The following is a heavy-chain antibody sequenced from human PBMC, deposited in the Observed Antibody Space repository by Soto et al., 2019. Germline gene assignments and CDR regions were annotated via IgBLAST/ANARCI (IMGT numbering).Heavy chain of an antibody. CDR2: ISYDGSNK. CDR1: GFTFSSYA. J-gene: IGHJ4*02. Sequence: GGSLRLSCAASGFTFSSYAMHWVRQAPGKGLEWVAVISYDGSNKYYADSVKGRFTISRDNSKNTLYLQMNSLRAEDTAVYYCAGWKQQLFLPFDYWGQGTLVTVSS. V-gene: IGHV3-30-3*01. D-gene: IGHD6-13*01. CDR3: AGWKQQLFLPFDY.